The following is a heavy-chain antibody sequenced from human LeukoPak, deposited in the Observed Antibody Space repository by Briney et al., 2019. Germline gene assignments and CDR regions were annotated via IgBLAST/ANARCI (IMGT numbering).Heavy chain of an antibody. Sequence: ASVKVSCKASGGTFSSYAISWVRQAPGQGLEWMGRIITIFGTANYAQTFHGRVTITTDESTSTAYMELSSLRSEDTAVYYCARGGPSNGYNLGDLDYWGQGTLVTVSS. V-gene: IGHV1-69*05. CDR3: ARGGPSNGYNLGDLDY. CDR2: IITIFGTA. CDR1: GGTFSSYA. J-gene: IGHJ4*02. D-gene: IGHD5-24*01.